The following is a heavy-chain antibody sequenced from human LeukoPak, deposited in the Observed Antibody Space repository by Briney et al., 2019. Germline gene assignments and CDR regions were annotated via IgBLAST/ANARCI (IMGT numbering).Heavy chain of an antibody. Sequence: GASVKVSCKASGYSLTNYAMHWVHQAHGQGLEWMGWIHSVNGNTKYSQKLQGRVTITRDTSASTAYMELSSLRSEDTAVYFCARAGYHGSGSYLGYWGQGTLVTVSS. CDR1: GYSLTNYA. D-gene: IGHD3-10*01. J-gene: IGHJ4*02. CDR3: ARAGYHGSGSYLGY. CDR2: IHSVNGNT. V-gene: IGHV1-3*01.